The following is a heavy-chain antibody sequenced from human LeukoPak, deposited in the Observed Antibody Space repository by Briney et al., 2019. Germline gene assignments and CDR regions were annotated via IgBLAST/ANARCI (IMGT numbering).Heavy chain of an antibody. J-gene: IGHJ4*02. CDR2: ISYDANIGSNK. V-gene: IGHV3-30-3*01. D-gene: IGHD3-3*01. CDR3: ARDGGYDFWSGYYQDY. CDR1: GLTFSRYA. Sequence: GGSLRLSCATSGLTFSRYAMHWVRQAPGKGLEWVALISYDANIGSNKYYADSVKGRFTISRDNSKNTLYLQMNSLRAEDTAVYYCARDGGYDFWSGYYQDYWGQGTLVTVSS.